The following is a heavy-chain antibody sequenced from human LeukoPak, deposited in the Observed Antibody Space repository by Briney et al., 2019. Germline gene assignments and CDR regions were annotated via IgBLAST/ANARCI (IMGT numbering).Heavy chain of an antibody. CDR1: GFTVSSNY. V-gene: IGHV4-34*01. Sequence: GSLRLSCAASGFTVSSNYMSWIRQPPGKGLEWIGEINHSGSTNYNPSLKSRVTISVDTSKNQFSLKLSSVTAADTAVYYCARHKPWFDPWGQGTLVTVSS. CDR2: INHSGST. CDR3: ARHKPWFDP. J-gene: IGHJ5*02.